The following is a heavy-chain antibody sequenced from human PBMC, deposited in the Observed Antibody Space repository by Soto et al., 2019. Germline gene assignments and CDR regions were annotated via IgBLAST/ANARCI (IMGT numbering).Heavy chain of an antibody. CDR3: ARVSETYYDFWSGYSSRYGMDV. J-gene: IGHJ6*02. CDR2: IWYDGSNK. V-gene: IGHV3-33*01. Sequence: PGGSLRLSCAASGFTFSSYGMQWVRQAPGKGLEWVVVIWYDGSNKYYADSVKGRSTISRDNSKNTLYLQMNSLRAEDTAVYYCARVSETYYDFWSGYSSRYGMDVWGQGTTVTVSS. CDR1: GFTFSSYG. D-gene: IGHD3-3*01.